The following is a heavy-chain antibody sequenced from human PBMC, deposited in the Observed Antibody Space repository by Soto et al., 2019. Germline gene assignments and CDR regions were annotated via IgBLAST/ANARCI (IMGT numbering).Heavy chain of an antibody. J-gene: IGHJ6*02. D-gene: IGHD3-3*01. Sequence: QLQLQESGPGLVKPSETLSLTCTVSVGSISSSSYYWGWIRQPPGKGLEWIGSIYYSGSTYYNPSLKSRVTISVDPSKNQFSLKLSSVTAADTAVYYCARLEWPAYYYYYGMDVWGQGTTVTVSS. CDR1: VGSISSSSYY. CDR3: ARLEWPAYYYYYGMDV. CDR2: IYYSGST. V-gene: IGHV4-39*01.